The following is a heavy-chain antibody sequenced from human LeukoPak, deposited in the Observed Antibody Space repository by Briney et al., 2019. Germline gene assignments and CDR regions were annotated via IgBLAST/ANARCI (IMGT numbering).Heavy chain of an antibody. CDR1: GFTFSSYA. CDR3: AREVERIAVSQEQYFDY. D-gene: IGHD6-19*01. V-gene: IGHV3-74*01. CDR2: INSDGSST. J-gene: IGHJ4*02. Sequence: PGGSLRLSCAASGFTFSSYAMSWVRQAPGKGVVWVSRINSDGSSTSYADSVKGRFTISRDNAKNTLYLQMNSLRAEDTAVYYCAREVERIAVSQEQYFDYWGQGTLVTVSS.